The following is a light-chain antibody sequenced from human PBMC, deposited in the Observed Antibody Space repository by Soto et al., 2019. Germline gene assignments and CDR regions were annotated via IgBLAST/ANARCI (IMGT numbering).Light chain of an antibody. V-gene: IGKV1-39*01. CDR2: GAS. J-gene: IGKJ4*01. CDR3: HQTYSTLALS. Sequence: IQMTQSPSSLSASVGDRVTITCRSSHPISNFLNWYLQKPGKAPELLIYGASTLQSGVPSRFSGSGSGTDFTLTISSLQPEDFATYYCHQTYSTLALSFGGGTRVEIK. CDR1: HPISNF.